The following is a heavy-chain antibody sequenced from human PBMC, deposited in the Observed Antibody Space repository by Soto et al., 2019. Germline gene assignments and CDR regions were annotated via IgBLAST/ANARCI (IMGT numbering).Heavy chain of an antibody. V-gene: IGHV4-4*07. CDR2: IFSSGST. Sequence: SKTLSLTCTVSGGSINTFYWSWVRQPAGKGLEWIGLIFSSGSTSFNPSLESRVAMSVDTSKIHFSLNLSSVTAADMAVYYCAREGSYSAYNFEHGIQLWSFDFWGQGALVTVSS. J-gene: IGHJ4*02. D-gene: IGHD5-12*01. CDR1: GGSINTFY. CDR3: AREGSYSAYNFEHGIQLWSFDF.